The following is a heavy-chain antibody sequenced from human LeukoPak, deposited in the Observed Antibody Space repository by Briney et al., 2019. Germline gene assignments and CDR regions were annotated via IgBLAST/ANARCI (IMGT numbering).Heavy chain of an antibody. CDR3: ARNRRLGGKNCSGGSCRTYYYYGMDV. CDR1: GGSISSSSYY. V-gene: IGHV4-39*01. D-gene: IGHD2-15*01. Sequence: SETLSLTCTVSGGSISSSSYYWGWIRQPPGKGLEWIGSIYYSGSTYYNPSLKSRVTISVDTSKNQFSLKLSSVTAADTAVYYCARNRRLGGKNCSGGSCRTYYYYGMDVWGQGTTVTVSS. CDR2: IYYSGST. J-gene: IGHJ6*02.